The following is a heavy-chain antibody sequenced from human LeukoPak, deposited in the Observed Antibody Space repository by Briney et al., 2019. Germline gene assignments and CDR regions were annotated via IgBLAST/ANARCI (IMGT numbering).Heavy chain of an antibody. CDR3: ARGRAKVVVITPYYFDY. Sequence: SETLSLTCAVYGGSFSGYYWSWIRQPPGKGLEWIGEINHRGSTNYNPSLKSRVTISVDTSKNQFSLKLSCVTAADTAVYYCARGRAKVVVITPYYFDYWGQGTLVTVSS. D-gene: IGHD3-22*01. CDR2: INHRGST. J-gene: IGHJ4*02. CDR1: GGSFSGYY. V-gene: IGHV4-34*01.